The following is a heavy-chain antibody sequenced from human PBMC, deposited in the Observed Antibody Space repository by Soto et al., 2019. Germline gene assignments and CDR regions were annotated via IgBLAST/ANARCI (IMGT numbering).Heavy chain of an antibody. V-gene: IGHV3-7*01. Sequence: EVQLVESGGGLVQPGGSLRLSCAASGFTSGFTISRYWMSWVRQAPGKGLEWVANIKQDGGEKYYVDSVKGRFTISRDNAKNSLYLQMNSLRAEDTAVYYCASGLIVGATRPIGLDYWGQGTLVTVSS. CDR3: ASGLIVGATRPIGLDY. J-gene: IGHJ4*02. CDR2: IKQDGGEK. D-gene: IGHD1-26*01. CDR1: GFTISRYW.